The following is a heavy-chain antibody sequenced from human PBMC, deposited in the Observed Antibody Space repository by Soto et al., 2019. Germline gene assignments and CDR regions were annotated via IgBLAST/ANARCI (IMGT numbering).Heavy chain of an antibody. CDR2: ISAYNGNT. V-gene: IGHV1-18*01. D-gene: IGHD3-9*01. J-gene: IGHJ3*02. Sequence: ASVKVSCKASGYTFTSYGISWVRQAPGQGLEWMGWISAYNGNTNYAQKLQGRVTMTTDTSTSTAYMELRSLRSDDTAVYYCARDSGYYDILTGYYRSDNAFDIWGQGTMVTVSS. CDR1: GYTFTSYG. CDR3: ARDSGYYDILTGYYRSDNAFDI.